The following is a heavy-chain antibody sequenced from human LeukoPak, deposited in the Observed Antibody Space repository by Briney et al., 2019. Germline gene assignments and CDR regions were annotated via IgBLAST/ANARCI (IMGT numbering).Heavy chain of an antibody. V-gene: IGHV3-21*01. Sequence: PGGSLRLSCAAFGFTFSDYSMNWVRQAPGKGLEWVSSISRSSSYIHYADSVKGRFTISRDNSKNTLYLQMNSLRAEDTAVYYCAKGLFPGGHDAFDIWGQGTMVTVSS. D-gene: IGHD3-16*01. J-gene: IGHJ3*02. CDR1: GFTFSDYS. CDR3: AKGLFPGGHDAFDI. CDR2: ISRSSSYI.